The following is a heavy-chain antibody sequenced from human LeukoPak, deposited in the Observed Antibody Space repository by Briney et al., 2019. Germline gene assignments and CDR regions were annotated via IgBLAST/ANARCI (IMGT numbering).Heavy chain of an antibody. CDR3: ARQGEVKVRRLSGVAGRFDY. CDR2: ISYDGSNK. Sequence: PGRSLRLSCAASGFTFSSYAMHWVRQAPGKGLEWVAVISYDGSNKYYADSVKGRFTISRDNSKNTLYLQMNSLRAEDTAVYYCARQGEVKVRRLSGVAGRFDYWGQGTLVTVSS. V-gene: IGHV3-30-3*01. D-gene: IGHD6-19*01. CDR1: GFTFSSYA. J-gene: IGHJ4*02.